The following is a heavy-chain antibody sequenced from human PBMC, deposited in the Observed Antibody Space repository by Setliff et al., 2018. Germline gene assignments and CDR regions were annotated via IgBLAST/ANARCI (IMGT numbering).Heavy chain of an antibody. V-gene: IGHV1-69*05. D-gene: IGHD6-19*01. J-gene: IGHJ4*02. CDR3: ARAQVAVAGTIFDY. CDR1: GGTFSSYA. CDR2: IIPIFGTA. Sequence: ASVKVSCKASGGTFSSYAISWVRQAPGQGLEWMGGIIPIFGTANYAQKFQGRVTITTDESTSTAYMELSSLRSEDTAVYCCARAQVAVAGTIFDYWGQGTLVTVSS.